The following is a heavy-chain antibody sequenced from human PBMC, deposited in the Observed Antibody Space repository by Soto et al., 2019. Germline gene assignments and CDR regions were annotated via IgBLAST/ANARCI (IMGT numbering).Heavy chain of an antibody. V-gene: IGHV1-18*01. Sequence: ASVKVSCKASGYTFTSYGISWVRQAPGQGLEWMGWISAYNGNTNYAQKLQGRVTITTDTSTSTAYMELRSLRSDDTAVYYCAGPYSSSWYDYYYYYGMDVWGQGTTVTVSS. J-gene: IGHJ6*02. CDR3: AGPYSSSWYDYYYYYGMDV. CDR1: GYTFTSYG. D-gene: IGHD6-13*01. CDR2: ISAYNGNT.